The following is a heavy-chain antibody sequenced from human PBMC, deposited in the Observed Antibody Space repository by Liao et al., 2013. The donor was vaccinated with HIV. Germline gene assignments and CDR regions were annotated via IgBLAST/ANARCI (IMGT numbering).Heavy chain of an antibody. J-gene: IGHJ2*01. V-gene: IGHV4-34*01. CDR2: INHSGST. Sequence: QVQLQQWGAGLLKPSETLSLTCAVYGGSFSGYYWSWIRQPPGKGLEWIGEINHSGSTNYNPSLKSRVTISVDTSKNQFSLKLSSVTAADTAVYYCARRSDFRLRSIFWYLISGAVAPVVTVLL. D-gene: IGHD3-3*01. CDR1: GGSFSGYY. CDR3: ARRSDFRLRSIFWYLIS.